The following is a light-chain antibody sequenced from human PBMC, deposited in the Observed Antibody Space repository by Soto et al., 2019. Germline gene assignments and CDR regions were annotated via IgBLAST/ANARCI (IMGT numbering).Light chain of an antibody. Sequence: EVVMTQSPATLSVSPGDTATLSCRASQGVSSNLAWYQQKPGQAPRLLIYDASNRATGIPARFSGSGSGTDFTLTISSLQSEDVAVYYCQQYNNWPPITFGQGTRLEIK. CDR3: QQYNNWPPIT. V-gene: IGKV3-15*01. CDR2: DAS. J-gene: IGKJ5*01. CDR1: QGVSSN.